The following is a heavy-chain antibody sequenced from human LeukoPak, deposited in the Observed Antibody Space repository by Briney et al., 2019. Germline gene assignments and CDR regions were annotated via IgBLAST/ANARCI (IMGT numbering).Heavy chain of an antibody. CDR3: ALMGGGHYFDY. V-gene: IGHV3-30-3*01. D-gene: IGHD3-16*01. CDR1: GFTFSSYA. J-gene: IGHJ4*02. CDR2: ISYDGSNK. Sequence: GGSLRLSCAASGFTFSSYAMHWVRQAPGKGLEWVAVISYDGSNKYYADSVKGRFTISRDNSKNTLYLQMNSLRAEDTAVYYCALMGGGHYFDYWGQGTLVTVSS.